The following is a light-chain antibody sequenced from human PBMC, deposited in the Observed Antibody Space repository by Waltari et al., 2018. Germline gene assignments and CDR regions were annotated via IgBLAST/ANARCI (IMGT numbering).Light chain of an antibody. J-gene: IGLJ2*01. CDR3: SSYTSSSTLV. CDR2: DVS. CDR1: SSDVGGYHY. Sequence: QSALTQPASVSGSPGQPITISCTGTSSDVGGYHYVSWYQQHPGKAPKLMIYDVSKRPSGVSNRFSGSKSGNTASLTISGLQAEDEADYYCSSYTSSSTLVFGGGTKLTVL. V-gene: IGLV2-14*01.